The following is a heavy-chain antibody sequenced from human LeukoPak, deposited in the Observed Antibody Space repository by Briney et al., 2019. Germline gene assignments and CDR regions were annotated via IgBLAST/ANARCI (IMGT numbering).Heavy chain of an antibody. CDR2: ISGSGGST. CDR1: GFTFSSYA. V-gene: IGHV3-23*01. J-gene: IGHJ4*02. Sequence: GGSLRLSCAASGFTFSSYAMSWVRQAPGKGLEWVSAISGSGGSTYYADSVKGRFTISRDNSKNTLYLQMNSLRAEDTAVYYCAKEGYYGSGSYPYYFDYWGQGTLVTVSS. D-gene: IGHD3-10*01. CDR3: AKEGYYGSGSYPYYFDY.